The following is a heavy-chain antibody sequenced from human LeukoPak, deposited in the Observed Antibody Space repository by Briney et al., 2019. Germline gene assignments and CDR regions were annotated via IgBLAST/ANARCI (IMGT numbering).Heavy chain of an antibody. V-gene: IGHV4-39*02. D-gene: IGHD3-10*01. CDR2: ISYTGST. Sequence: SETLSLTCSVSGGSISSSNHVWGWIRQPPGKGLEWIGAISYTGSTYYNPSLKSRVSLSVDTSKNQFSLKVDSVTAADMAVYSCARVGHDYYGSGSSAIDIWGQGTMVTVS. CDR3: ARVGHDYYGSGSSAIDI. J-gene: IGHJ3*02. CDR1: GGSISSSNHV.